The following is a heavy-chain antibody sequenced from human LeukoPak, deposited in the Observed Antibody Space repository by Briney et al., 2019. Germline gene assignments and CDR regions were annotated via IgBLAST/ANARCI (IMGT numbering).Heavy chain of an antibody. CDR3: ARDRSSGSYYTTDY. Sequence: GGSLRLSCAASGFTFSSYWMSWVRQAPGKGLEWVANIKQDGSEKYYVDSVKGRFTISRDNAKNSLYLQMNSLRAEDTAVYYCARDRSSGSYYTTDYWGQGTLVTVSS. J-gene: IGHJ4*02. D-gene: IGHD3-10*01. V-gene: IGHV3-7*01. CDR1: GFTFSSYW. CDR2: IKQDGSEK.